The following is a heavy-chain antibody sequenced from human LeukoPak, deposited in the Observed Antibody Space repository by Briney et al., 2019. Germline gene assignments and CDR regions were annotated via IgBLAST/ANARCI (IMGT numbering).Heavy chain of an antibody. V-gene: IGHV3-15*01. CDR2: IKTKTDGGTT. CDR1: GFTFSNAW. Sequence: PGGSLRLSCGASGFTFSNAWMSWVRQAPGKGLEWVGRIKTKTDGGTTDYAAPVKGRFTISRDDSKNTLYLLMNSLKTEDTAVYYSTTEDLEGATDGTFDIWGQGTMVTVSS. D-gene: IGHD1-26*01. CDR3: TTEDLEGATDGTFDI. J-gene: IGHJ3*02.